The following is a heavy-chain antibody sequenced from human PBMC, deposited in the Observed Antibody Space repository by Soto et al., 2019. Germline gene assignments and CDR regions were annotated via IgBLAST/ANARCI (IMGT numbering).Heavy chain of an antibody. CDR3: ARNMDYYYGRGSGNGHGV. CDR1: GYTFTAYH. V-gene: IGHV1-2*02. D-gene: IGHD3-10*02. J-gene: IGHJ6*02. Sequence: QVQLVQSGAEVKEPGDSVRVSCEASGYTFTAYHIHWVRQAPGQGLEWMGWINPKFGDTTYAQDFQGRVSMTRDMSTSTVYMELSRLTSGDTAIYYCARNMDYYYGRGSGNGHGVWGQGTTVTVFS. CDR2: INPKFGDT.